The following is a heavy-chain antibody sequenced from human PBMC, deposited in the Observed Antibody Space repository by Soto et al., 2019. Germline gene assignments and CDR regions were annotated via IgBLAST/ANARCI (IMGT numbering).Heavy chain of an antibody. Sequence: SETLSLTCTVSGASIRNYYWSWIRQPPGKGLEWIGYMYYSGSTNYNPPLKSRVTISVDTSKSQFSLKLSSVTATDTAVYYCARTKVAAGDYYYYMDVWGKGTTVTVSS. CDR2: MYYSGST. D-gene: IGHD6-13*01. V-gene: IGHV4-59*08. J-gene: IGHJ6*03. CDR1: GASIRNYY. CDR3: ARTKVAAGDYYYYMDV.